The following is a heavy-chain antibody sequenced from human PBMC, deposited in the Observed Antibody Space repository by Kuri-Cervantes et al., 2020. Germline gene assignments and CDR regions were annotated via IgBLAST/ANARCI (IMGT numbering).Heavy chain of an antibody. J-gene: IGHJ4*02. D-gene: IGHD3-3*01. CDR1: GFTFSDYY. Sequence: GESLKISCAASGFTFSDYYMSWIRHAPGKGLEWVSYISSSGSTIYYADSVKGRFTISRDNAKNSLYLQMNSLRAEDTAVYYCARGVRSSYYDFWSGYYPATFLDYWGQGTLVTVSS. CDR3: ARGVRSSYYDFWSGYYPATFLDY. CDR2: ISSSGSTI. V-gene: IGHV3-11*01.